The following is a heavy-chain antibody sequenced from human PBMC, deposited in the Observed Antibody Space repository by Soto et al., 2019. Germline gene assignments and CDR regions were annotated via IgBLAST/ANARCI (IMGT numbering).Heavy chain of an antibody. J-gene: IGHJ6*02. CDR1: GGTFSSYA. V-gene: IGHV1-69*13. D-gene: IGHD6-6*01. CDR2: IIPIFGTA. CDR3: ARVYLDKSTAYGMDV. Sequence: ASVKVSCKASGGTFSSYAISWVRQAPGQGLEWMGGIIPIFGTANYAQKFQGRVTITADESTSTAYMELSSLRSEDTAVYYCARVYLDKSTAYGMDVWGQGTTVTVSS.